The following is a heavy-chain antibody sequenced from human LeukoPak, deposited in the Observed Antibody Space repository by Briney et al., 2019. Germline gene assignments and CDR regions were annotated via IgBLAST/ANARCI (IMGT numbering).Heavy chain of an antibody. J-gene: IGHJ3*02. CDR1: GGSIGSSSCY. Sequence: SETLSLTCTVSGGSIGSSSCYWGWIRQPPGKGLEWIGSIYYSGSTYYNPSLKSRVTISVDTSKNQFSLKLSSVTAADTAVYYCARLRYDFWSGYYQGAHAFDIWGQGTMVTVSS. V-gene: IGHV4-39*01. CDR3: ARLRYDFWSGYYQGAHAFDI. D-gene: IGHD3-3*01. CDR2: IYYSGST.